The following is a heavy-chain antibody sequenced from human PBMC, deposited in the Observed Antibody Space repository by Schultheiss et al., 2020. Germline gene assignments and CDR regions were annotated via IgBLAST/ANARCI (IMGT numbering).Heavy chain of an antibody. CDR3: ARSDYDFWSGPNWFDP. D-gene: IGHD3-3*01. J-gene: IGHJ5*02. V-gene: IGHV3-30*04. Sequence: GGSLRLSCAASGFTFSSYAMHWVRQAPGKGLEWVAVISYDGSNKYYADSVKGRFTISRDNSKNTLYLRMNSLRDEDTAVYYCARSDYDFWSGPNWFDPWGQGTLVTVSS. CDR2: ISYDGSNK. CDR1: GFTFSSYA.